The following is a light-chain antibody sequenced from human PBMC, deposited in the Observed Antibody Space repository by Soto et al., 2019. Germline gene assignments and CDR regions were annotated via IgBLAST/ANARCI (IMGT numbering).Light chain of an antibody. Sequence: DIQMTQSPSTLSASVGDRVTITCRASQSISSWLAWYQQKPGKAPKLLIYDASSWESGVPSRFSGSGSGTEFTLTISRLEPDDFATYYCQQYNSYSGTFGQGTKVEIK. CDR1: QSISSW. CDR3: QQYNSYSGT. V-gene: IGKV1-5*01. CDR2: DAS. J-gene: IGKJ1*01.